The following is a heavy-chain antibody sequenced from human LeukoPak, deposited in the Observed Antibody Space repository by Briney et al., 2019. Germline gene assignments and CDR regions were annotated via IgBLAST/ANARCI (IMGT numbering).Heavy chain of an antibody. Sequence: GGSLRLSCAASGFSFSRYWMHWVRQAPGKGLVWISDIYTDGSTTNYAASVKGRFTISRDNAKNTVYLEMNSLRAEDTATYYCAREGSYLNSGGSYYLHWFDPWGQGTLVTVSS. CDR3: AREGSYLNSGGSYYLHWFDP. CDR2: IYTDGSTT. CDR1: GFSFSRYW. D-gene: IGHD3-22*01. V-gene: IGHV3-74*01. J-gene: IGHJ5*02.